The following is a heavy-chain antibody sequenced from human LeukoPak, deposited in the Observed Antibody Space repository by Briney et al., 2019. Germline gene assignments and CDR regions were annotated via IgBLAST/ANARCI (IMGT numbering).Heavy chain of an antibody. V-gene: IGHV3-64D*09. CDR3: VNGGVAVARY. CDR2: ISGTGGST. D-gene: IGHD6-19*01. CDR1: GFTFSNYA. J-gene: IGHJ4*02. Sequence: PGGPLRLSCSASGFTFSNYAMHWVRQAPGKGLEYVSAISGTGGSTYYADSVKGRFTISRDNSKNTLFLQMSSLRPEDTAVYYCVNGGVAVARYWGQGTLVTVSS.